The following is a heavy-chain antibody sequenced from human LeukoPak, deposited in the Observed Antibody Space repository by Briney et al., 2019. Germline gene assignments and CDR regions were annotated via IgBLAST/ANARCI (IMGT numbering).Heavy chain of an antibody. V-gene: IGHV3-30*04. CDR1: GFTFRRYT. Sequence: GGSLRLSCAASGFTFRRYTMHWVRQAPGKGLEWVAVISFDGNTDHYADSVKGRFTISRDNSKNSLYLQMDSLRVEDTAVYYCVRDPSYGSSWYYYMDVWGKGTTVTVSS. J-gene: IGHJ6*03. D-gene: IGHD6-13*01. CDR3: VRDPSYGSSWYYYMDV. CDR2: ISFDGNTD.